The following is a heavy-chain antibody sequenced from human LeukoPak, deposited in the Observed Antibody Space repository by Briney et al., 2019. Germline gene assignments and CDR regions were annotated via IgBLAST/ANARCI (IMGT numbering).Heavy chain of an antibody. CDR1: GGTFSSYA. D-gene: IGHD4-11*01. V-gene: IGHV1-69*10. CDR2: IIPILGIA. J-gene: IGHJ4*02. Sequence: ASVKVSCKASGGTFSSYAISWVRQAPGQGLEWMGRIIPILGIANYAQKFQGRVTITADKSTSTAYMELSSLRSEDTAVYYCARAKDYSNYGVYFDYWGQGTPVTVSS. CDR3: ARAKDYSNYGVYFDY.